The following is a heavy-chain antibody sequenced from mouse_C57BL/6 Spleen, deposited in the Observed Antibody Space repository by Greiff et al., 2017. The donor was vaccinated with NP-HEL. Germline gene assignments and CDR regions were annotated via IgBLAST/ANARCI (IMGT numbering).Heavy chain of an antibody. J-gene: IGHJ1*03. D-gene: IGHD1-1*01. CDR2: ISSGSSTI. Sequence: EVKLMESGGGLVKPGGSLKLSCAASGFTFSDYGMHWVRQAPEKGLEWVAYISSGSSTIYYADTVKGRFTISRDNAKNTLFLQMTSLRSEDTAMYYCARRDYYYGSSHYWYFDVWGTGTTVTVSS. CDR1: GFTFSDYG. CDR3: ARRDYYYGSSHYWYFDV. V-gene: IGHV5-17*01.